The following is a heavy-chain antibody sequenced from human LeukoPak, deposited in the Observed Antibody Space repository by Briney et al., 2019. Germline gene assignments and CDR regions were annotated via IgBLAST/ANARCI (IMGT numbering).Heavy chain of an antibody. V-gene: IGHV3-23*01. CDR1: GFTFSSYG. Sequence: GGTLRLSCAASGFTFSSYGMSWVRQAPGKGLEWVSAISGSGGSTYYADSVKGRFTISRDNSKNTLYLQMNSLRAEDTAVYYCAKGPKDGSFDYWGQGTLVTVSS. J-gene: IGHJ4*02. CDR2: ISGSGGST. D-gene: IGHD2-15*01. CDR3: AKGPKDGSFDY.